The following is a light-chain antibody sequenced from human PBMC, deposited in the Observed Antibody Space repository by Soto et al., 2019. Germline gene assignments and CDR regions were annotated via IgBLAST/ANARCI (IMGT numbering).Light chain of an antibody. CDR1: SSNVGSYKL. V-gene: IGLV2-23*02. CDR3: CSFTTTSTHV. Sequence: QSALAQPASVSGSPGQSITISCTGTSSNVGSYKLVSWYQQHPGKAPKLMIFEVNKRPSGVSNRFSGSKSGNTASLTISGLKVEDEADYYCCSFTTTSTHVFGTGTKVTVL. J-gene: IGLJ1*01. CDR2: EVN.